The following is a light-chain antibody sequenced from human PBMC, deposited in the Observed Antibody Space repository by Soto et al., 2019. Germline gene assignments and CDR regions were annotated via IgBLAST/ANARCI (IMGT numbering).Light chain of an antibody. J-gene: IGLJ1*01. CDR2: DVS. Sequence: QSVLTQPASVSGSPGQSITISCTGTSSDVGGYNYVSWYQQHPGKAPKLMLYDVSNRPSGVSNRFSGSKSGNTASLTSSGLQAEDEADYYCSSYTSSSTRRVFGTGTKVTVL. CDR3: SSYTSSSTRRV. V-gene: IGLV2-14*01. CDR1: SSDVGGYNY.